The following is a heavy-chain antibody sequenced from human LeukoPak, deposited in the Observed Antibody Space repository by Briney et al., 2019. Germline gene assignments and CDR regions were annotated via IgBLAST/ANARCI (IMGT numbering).Heavy chain of an antibody. J-gene: IGHJ4*02. CDR1: GFTFSSYA. CDR2: ISGSGGGT. Sequence: GGSLRLSCAASGFTFSSYAMSWVRQAPGKGLEWVSYISGSGGGTYYADSVRGRFTISRDNSKNTLYLQMNSLRAEDTAVYYCAKGWSSGWYYFDYWGQGTLVTVSS. V-gene: IGHV3-23*01. D-gene: IGHD6-19*01. CDR3: AKGWSSGWYYFDY.